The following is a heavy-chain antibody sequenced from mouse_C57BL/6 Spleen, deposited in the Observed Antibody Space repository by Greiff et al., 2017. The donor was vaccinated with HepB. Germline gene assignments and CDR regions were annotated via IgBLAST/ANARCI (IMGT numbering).Heavy chain of an antibody. CDR3: DRGWGGGLLFAY. V-gene: IGHV5-4*03. Sequence: EVKVVESGGGLVKPGGSLKLSCAASGFTFSSYAMSWVRQTPEKRLEWVATISDGGSYTYYPDNVKGRFTISRDNAKNNLYLQMSHLKSEDTALYYCDRGWGGGLLFAYWGQGTLVTVSA. CDR1: GFTFSSYA. J-gene: IGHJ3*01. D-gene: IGHD2-1*01. CDR2: ISDGGSYT.